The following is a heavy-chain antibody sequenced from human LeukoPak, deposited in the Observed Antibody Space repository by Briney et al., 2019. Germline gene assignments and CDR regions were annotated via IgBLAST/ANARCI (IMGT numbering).Heavy chain of an antibody. D-gene: IGHD3/OR15-3a*01. J-gene: IGHJ6*03. V-gene: IGHV4-59*01. Sequence: SETLSLTCTVSGGSINNYYWSWIRQPPGKGLEWIGYIYYSGNTNYNPSLKSRVTIAVDTSKNQFSLKPSSMNAADAAMYYCARASRGFGLGMDVWGKGTTVTVSS. CDR2: IYYSGNT. CDR3: ARASRGFGLGMDV. CDR1: GGSINNYY.